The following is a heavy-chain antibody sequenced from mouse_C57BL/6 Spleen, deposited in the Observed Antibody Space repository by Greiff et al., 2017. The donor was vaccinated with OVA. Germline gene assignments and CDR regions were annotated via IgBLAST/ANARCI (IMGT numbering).Heavy chain of an antibody. Sequence: SGAELARPGASVKLSCKASGYTFTSYGISWAKQRTGQGLEWIGEIYPRSGNTYYNEKFKGKATLTADKSSSTAYMELRSLTSEDSAVYFGARPYYDYDVGYWGKGTTLTVSS. CDR3: ARPYYDYDVGY. CDR2: IYPRSGNT. J-gene: IGHJ2*01. D-gene: IGHD2-4*01. CDR1: GYTFTSYG. V-gene: IGHV1-81*01.